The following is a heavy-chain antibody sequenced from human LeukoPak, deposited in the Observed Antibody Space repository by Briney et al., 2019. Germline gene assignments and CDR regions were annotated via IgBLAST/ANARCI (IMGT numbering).Heavy chain of an antibody. D-gene: IGHD4/OR15-4a*01. J-gene: IGHJ5*02. V-gene: IGHV3-23*01. CDR3: AKGAAGALVDWFDP. Sequence: GGSLRLSCAASGFIFSNYAMMWVRQAPGKGLEWVSSVTGSGGGTFYADSVKGRFTISRDNSQNTLYLQMNSLGAEDTAVCYCAKGAAGALVDWFDPWGQGTLVTVSS. CDR1: GFIFSNYA. CDR2: VTGSGGGT.